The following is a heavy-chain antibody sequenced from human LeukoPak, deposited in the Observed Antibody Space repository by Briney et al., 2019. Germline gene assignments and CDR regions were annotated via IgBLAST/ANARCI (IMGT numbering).Heavy chain of an antibody. CDR2: FDPEDGET. CDR1: GYTLTELS. J-gene: IGHJ4*02. CDR3: ATGDDGWYGWRRNVDY. D-gene: IGHD6-19*01. Sequence: ASVKVSCKVSGYTLTELSMHWVRQAPGKGLEWMGGFDPEDGETIYAQKFQGRVTMTEDTSTDTAYMELSSLRSEDTAVYYCATGDDGWYGWRRNVDYWGQGTLVTVSP. V-gene: IGHV1-24*01.